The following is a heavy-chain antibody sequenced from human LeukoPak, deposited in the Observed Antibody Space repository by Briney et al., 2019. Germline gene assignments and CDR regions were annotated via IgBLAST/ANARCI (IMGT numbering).Heavy chain of an antibody. CDR1: GGSFSGYY. V-gene: IGHV4-4*07. J-gene: IGHJ5*02. CDR2: IYTSGST. CDR3: AREGTSGGLNWLDP. Sequence: SETLSLTCAVYGGSFSGYYWSWIRQPAGKGLEWIGRIYTSGSTNYNPSLKSRATMSVDTSKNQFSLRLSSVNAADTAVYFCAREGTSGGLNWLDPWGQGTLVTVSS. D-gene: IGHD3-10*01.